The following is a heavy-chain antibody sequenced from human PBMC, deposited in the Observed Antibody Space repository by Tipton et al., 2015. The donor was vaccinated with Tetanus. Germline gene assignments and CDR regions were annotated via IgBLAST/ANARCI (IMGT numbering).Heavy chain of an antibody. Sequence: SLRLSCAASGFTFSSHWMNWVRQAPGKGLEWLSSISSTSSYIYYSDSVKGRFTVSRDNAKNSLSLQMKSLGDEDTAVYYCATGRTLDYWSQGTRVAVST. D-gene: IGHD1-26*01. CDR3: ATGRTLDY. CDR2: ISSTSSYI. CDR1: GFTFSSHW. J-gene: IGHJ4*02. V-gene: IGHV3-21*01.